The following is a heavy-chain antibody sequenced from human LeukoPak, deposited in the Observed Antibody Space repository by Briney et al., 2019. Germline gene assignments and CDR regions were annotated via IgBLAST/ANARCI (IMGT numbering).Heavy chain of an antibody. CDR3: AKSDDSSGYSPEDY. D-gene: IGHD3-22*01. CDR2: ISGSGGST. J-gene: IGHJ4*02. Sequence: GSLSLSCAASGFTFSSYAMSWVRQAPGKGLEWVSAISGSGGSTYYADSVKGRFTISRDNSKNTLYLQMNSLRAEDTAVYYCAKSDDSSGYSPEDYWGQGTLVTVSS. CDR1: GFTFSSYA. V-gene: IGHV3-23*01.